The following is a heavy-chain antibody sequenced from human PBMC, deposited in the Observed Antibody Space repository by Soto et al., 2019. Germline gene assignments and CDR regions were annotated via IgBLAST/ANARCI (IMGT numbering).Heavy chain of an antibody. J-gene: IGHJ4*02. V-gene: IGHV3-30-3*01. CDR3: ARGYIYDGGAHFYY. Sequence: QVQLVESGGGVVQPGGSLRLSCAASGFTFSTSVMHWVRQAPGKGLEWMAIISYGGVNKYYADSVKGRFTISRDISASTQSLQMNSLRTEDTAGYYCARGYIYDGGAHFYYWGQRTLFSGSS. CDR2: ISYGGVNK. CDR1: GFTFSTSV. D-gene: IGHD2-21*01.